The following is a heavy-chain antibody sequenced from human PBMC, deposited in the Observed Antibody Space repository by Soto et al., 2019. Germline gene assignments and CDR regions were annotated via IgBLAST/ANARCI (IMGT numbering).Heavy chain of an antibody. V-gene: IGHV1-46*01. J-gene: IGHJ4*02. CDR1: GYTFTYYY. CDR3: ARSPYSSGSYYPIDY. Sequence: ASVKVSCTASGYTFTYYYIHWVRQAPGQGFEWMGMINPSAGSTSYAQKFQGRVTMTRDTSTSTVYMELGSLTSEDTAVYYCARSPYSSGSYYPIDYWGLGTLVTVSS. CDR2: INPSAGST. D-gene: IGHD3-22*01.